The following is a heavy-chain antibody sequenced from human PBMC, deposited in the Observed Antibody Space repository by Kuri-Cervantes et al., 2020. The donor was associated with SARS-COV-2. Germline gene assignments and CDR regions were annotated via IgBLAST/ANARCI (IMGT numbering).Heavy chain of an antibody. CDR1: GFTFSDYY. J-gene: IGHJ6*03. CDR3: ARRVTFYYYMDV. Sequence: LSLTCAASGFTFSDYYMSWIRQAPGEGLEWVSYISSSGSTIYYADSVKGRFTISRDNAKNSLYLQMNSLRAEDAAVYYCARRVTFYYYMDVWGKGTTVTVSS. CDR2: ISSSGSTI. D-gene: IGHD2/OR15-2a*01. V-gene: IGHV3-11*04.